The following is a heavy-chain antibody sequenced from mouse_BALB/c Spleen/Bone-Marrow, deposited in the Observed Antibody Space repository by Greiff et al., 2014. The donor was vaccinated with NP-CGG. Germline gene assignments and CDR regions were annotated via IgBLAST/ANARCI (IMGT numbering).Heavy chain of an antibody. CDR3: ARDSITTVVATDY. Sequence: QVQLQQSGAELVKPGASVKLSCKASGYTFTSYWMHWVKQRPGQGLEWIGEIDPSDSYTNYNQKFKGKATLTVDISSSTAYMQLSSLTSEDSAVYYCARDSITTVVATDYWGQGTTLTVSS. J-gene: IGHJ2*01. D-gene: IGHD1-1*01. CDR1: GYTFTSYW. V-gene: IGHV1-69*02. CDR2: IDPSDSYT.